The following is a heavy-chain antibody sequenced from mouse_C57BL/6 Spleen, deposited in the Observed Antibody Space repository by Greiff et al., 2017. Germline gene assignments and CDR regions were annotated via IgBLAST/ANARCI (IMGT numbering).Heavy chain of an antibody. D-gene: IGHD2-1*01. CDR2: IDPSDSYT. Sequence: VQLQQPGAELVKPGASVKLSCKASGYTFTSYWMQWVKQRPGQGLEWIGEIDPSDSYTNYNQKFKGKATLTVDTSSSTAYMQLSSLTSEDSAVYYCAKIYYGNYGEGLDYWGQGTSVTVSS. CDR3: AKIYYGNYGEGLDY. J-gene: IGHJ4*01. CDR1: GYTFTSYW. V-gene: IGHV1-50*01.